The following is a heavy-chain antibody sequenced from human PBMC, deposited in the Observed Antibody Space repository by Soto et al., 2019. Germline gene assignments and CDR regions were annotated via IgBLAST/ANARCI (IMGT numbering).Heavy chain of an antibody. CDR1: GYTFTSYH. Sequence: QVQLVQSGAEVKKPGASVKVSCKASGYTFTSYHMHWVRQAPGQRLEWMGWINAGNGNTKYSQKFQGRVTITRDTSASTVHMELSSLRSEDTAVYYCARLLGYSSTWTSCYDYWGQGTLVTVSS. J-gene: IGHJ4*02. V-gene: IGHV1-3*01. D-gene: IGHD6-19*01. CDR3: ARLLGYSSTWTSCYDY. CDR2: INAGNGNT.